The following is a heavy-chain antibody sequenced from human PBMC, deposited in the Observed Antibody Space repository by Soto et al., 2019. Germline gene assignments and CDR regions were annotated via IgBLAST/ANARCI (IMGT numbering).Heavy chain of an antibody. J-gene: IGHJ4*02. Sequence: QVQLVQSGTEVKKSGASVKVSCKASGYTFTNYGITWVRQAPGQGLEWVGWISGFNGNTNYAQKLQGRVTMETHTSTSTAYMQPRSLRSDDTAVYYGARGQGDYIGDFDYWGQGTLVTVSS. CDR1: GYTFTNYG. CDR2: ISGFNGNT. V-gene: IGHV1-18*01. D-gene: IGHD4-17*01. CDR3: ARGQGDYIGDFDY.